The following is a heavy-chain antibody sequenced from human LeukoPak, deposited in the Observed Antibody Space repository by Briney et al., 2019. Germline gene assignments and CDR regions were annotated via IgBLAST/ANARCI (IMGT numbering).Heavy chain of an antibody. CDR3: AGNYYGSGSYYSEDRY. CDR2: IYHSGRT. D-gene: IGHD3-10*01. CDR1: GYSISSGDY. J-gene: IGHJ4*02. V-gene: IGHV4-38-2*02. Sequence: SETLSLTCTVSGYSISSGDYWGWIRQPPGKGLEWIGSIYHSGRTYYNPSLKSRVTISVDTSKNQFSLKLSSVTAADTAVYYCAGNYYGSGSYYSEDRYWGQGTLVTVSS.